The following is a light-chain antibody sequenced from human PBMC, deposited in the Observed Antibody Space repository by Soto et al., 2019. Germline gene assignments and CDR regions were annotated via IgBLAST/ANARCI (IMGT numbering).Light chain of an antibody. CDR3: QQYDNPYT. V-gene: IGKV4-1*01. CDR2: DAS. Sequence: DIVMTQSPDSLAMSQGETATINCKSSQSVLYSSNNYNYLAWYQQKPGQAPELLIYDASNLETGVPSRFSGSGSGTDLTFTITSLQPEDIATYYCQQYDNPYTFGQGPRWIS. J-gene: IGKJ2*01. CDR1: QSVLYSSNNYNY.